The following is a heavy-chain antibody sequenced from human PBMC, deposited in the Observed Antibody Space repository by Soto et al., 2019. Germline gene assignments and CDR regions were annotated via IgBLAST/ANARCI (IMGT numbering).Heavy chain of an antibody. V-gene: IGHV1-46*01. CDR2: IHPSGGIT. CDR3: ATSYGSGYRAFDY. J-gene: IGHJ4*02. Sequence: ASVKVSCKASGYTFTSYYMHWVRQAPGQGLEWMGIIHPSGGITSYAQKFQGRVTMTRDTSTNTAYMELRSLRSEDTAMYYCATSYGSGYRAFDYWGQGALVTVSS. CDR1: GYTFTSYY. D-gene: IGHD3-10*01.